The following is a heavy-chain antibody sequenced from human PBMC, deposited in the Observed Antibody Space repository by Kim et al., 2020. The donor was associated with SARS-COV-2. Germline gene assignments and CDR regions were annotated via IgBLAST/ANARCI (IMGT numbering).Heavy chain of an antibody. CDR3: ASDGDLYSSGKDAFDI. D-gene: IGHD6-19*01. CDR1: GFTFSSYW. V-gene: IGHV3-7*01. CDR2: IKQDGNQK. J-gene: IGHJ3*02. Sequence: GGSLRLSCAASGFTFSSYWMTWVRQAPGKGLEWVANIKQDGNQKYYVDSVKGRFTISRDNAKNSLYLQMNSPRAEDTAVYYCASDGDLYSSGKDAFDIWGQGTMVTVSS.